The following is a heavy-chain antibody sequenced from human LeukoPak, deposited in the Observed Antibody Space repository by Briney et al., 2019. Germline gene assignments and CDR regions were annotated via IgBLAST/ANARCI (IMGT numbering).Heavy chain of an antibody. V-gene: IGHV3-30*04. CDR3: AKDYGGSYSSHFDY. J-gene: IGHJ4*02. D-gene: IGHD1-26*01. CDR2: ISYDGSNK. Sequence: PGRSLRLSCAASGFTFSPYALHWVRQTPGKGLEWVAVISYDGSNKYYADSVKGRFTISRDNSKNTLYLQMNSLRAEDTAVYYCAKDYGGSYSSHFDYWGQGTLVTVSS. CDR1: GFTFSPYA.